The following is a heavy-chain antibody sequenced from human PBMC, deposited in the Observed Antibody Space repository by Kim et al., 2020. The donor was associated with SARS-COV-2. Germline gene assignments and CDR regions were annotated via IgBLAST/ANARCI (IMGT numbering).Heavy chain of an antibody. D-gene: IGHD5-18*01. CDR3: ARGYSYGYWEWFDP. V-gene: IGHV4-30-2*01. CDR1: GGSISSGGYS. Sequence: SETLSLTCAVSGGSISSGGYSWSWIRQPPGKGLEWIGYIYHSGSTYYNPSLKSRVTISVDRSKNQFSLKLSSVTAADTAVYYCARGYSYGYWEWFDPWGQGTLVTVSS. J-gene: IGHJ5*02. CDR2: IYHSGST.